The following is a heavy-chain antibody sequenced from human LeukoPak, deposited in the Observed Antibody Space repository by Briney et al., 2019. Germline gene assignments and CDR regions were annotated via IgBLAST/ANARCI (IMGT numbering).Heavy chain of an antibody. V-gene: IGHV6-1*01. CDR2: TYYRSKWYN. D-gene: IGHD6-19*01. J-gene: IGHJ4*02. CDR1: GDSVPSNSAT. Sequence: SQTLSLTCAISGDSVPSNSATWNWIRQSPSRGLECLGRTYYRSKWYNDYAVSVKSRITINPDTSKNQFSLQLNSVTPEDTAVYYCARGVSVAATRPFDYWGQGTLVTVSS. CDR3: ARGVSVAATRPFDY.